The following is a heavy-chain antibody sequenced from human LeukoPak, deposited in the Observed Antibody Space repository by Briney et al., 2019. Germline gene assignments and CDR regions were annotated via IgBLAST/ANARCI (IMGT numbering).Heavy chain of an antibody. J-gene: IGHJ4*02. D-gene: IGHD6-13*01. CDR1: GGSISSYY. CDR3: ARHLRGEQQLSGFDY. Sequence: SETLSLTCTVSGGSISSYYWSWIRQPPGKGLEWIGYIYYSGSTKYNPSLRSRVTVSADTSKNQFSLKLSSVTAADTAVYYCARHLRGEQQLSGFDYWGQGTPVTVSS. CDR2: IYYSGST. V-gene: IGHV4-59*08.